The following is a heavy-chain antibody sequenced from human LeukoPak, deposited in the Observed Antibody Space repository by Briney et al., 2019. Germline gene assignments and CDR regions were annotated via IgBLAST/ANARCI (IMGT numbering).Heavy chain of an antibody. CDR1: GGSISSYY. CDR2: IYYSGST. D-gene: IGHD6-19*01. J-gene: IGHJ4*02. Sequence: SETLSLTCTVSGGSISSYYWSWIRQPPGKGLEWVGYIYYSGSTNYNPSLKSRVTISVDTSKNQFSLKLSSVTAADTAVYCCASGVIEQWLPLDWGRGTLVTVSS. V-gene: IGHV4-59*01. CDR3: ASGVIEQWLPLD.